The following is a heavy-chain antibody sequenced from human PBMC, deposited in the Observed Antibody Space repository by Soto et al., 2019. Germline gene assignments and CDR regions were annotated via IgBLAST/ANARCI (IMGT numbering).Heavy chain of an antibody. Sequence: SETLSLTCTLSGGSISPYYWILIRQPPGKGLEWIGYIFYIGGTNYNPSLKSRVTISVDTSKNQFSLQLSSVTAADTAVYYCARGVYGGNYYYLDYWGQGTLVTVSS. J-gene: IGHJ4*02. CDR1: GGSISPYY. V-gene: IGHV4-59*01. CDR2: IFYIGGT. CDR3: ARGVYGGNYYYLDY. D-gene: IGHD4-17*01.